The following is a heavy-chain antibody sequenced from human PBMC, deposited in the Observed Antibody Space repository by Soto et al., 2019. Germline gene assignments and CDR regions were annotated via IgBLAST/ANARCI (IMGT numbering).Heavy chain of an antibody. CDR1: GFTFINHW. CDR3: AKDADYDFWSGYPTGGYFDY. Sequence: GGSLRLSCVASGFTFINHWMYWVRQAPGKGLEWVAYIKQDGSERYYVDSVKGRFTISRDNSKNTLYLQMNSLRAEDTAVYYCAKDADYDFWSGYPTGGYFDYWGQGTLVTVSS. V-gene: IGHV3-7*01. CDR2: IKQDGSER. J-gene: IGHJ4*02. D-gene: IGHD3-3*01.